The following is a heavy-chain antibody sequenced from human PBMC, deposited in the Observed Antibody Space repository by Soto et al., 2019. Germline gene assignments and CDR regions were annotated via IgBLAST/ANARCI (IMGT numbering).Heavy chain of an antibody. V-gene: IGHV3-23*01. J-gene: IGHJ4*02. CDR1: GFTFSSYA. CDR2: ISGSGGST. D-gene: IGHD2-15*01. Sequence: GGSLRLSCAASGFTFSSYAMSWVRQAPGKGLEWVSAISGSGGSTYYADSVKGRFTISRDNTKNTLYLQMNSLRAEDTAVYYCAKDEADLVGYCSGGSCYPFDYWGQGTLVTVSS. CDR3: AKDEADLVGYCSGGSCYPFDY.